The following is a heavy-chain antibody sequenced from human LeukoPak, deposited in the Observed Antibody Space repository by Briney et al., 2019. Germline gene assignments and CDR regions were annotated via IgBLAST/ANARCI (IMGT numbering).Heavy chain of an antibody. D-gene: IGHD3-3*01. CDR3: ARGSYDFWSGIQLSWFDP. CDR2: INHSGST. CDR1: GGSFSGYY. V-gene: IGHV4-34*01. Sequence: SETLSLTCAVYGGSFSGYYWSWIRQPPGKGLEWIGEINHSGSTNYNPSLKSRVTISVDTSKNQFSLKLSSVTAADTAVYYRARGSYDFWSGIQLSWFDPWGQGTLVTVSS. J-gene: IGHJ5*02.